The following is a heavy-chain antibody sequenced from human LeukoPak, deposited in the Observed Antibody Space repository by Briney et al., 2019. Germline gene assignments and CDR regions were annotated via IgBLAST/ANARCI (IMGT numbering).Heavy chain of an antibody. CDR1: GYTVTGYY. J-gene: IGHJ4*02. V-gene: IGHV1-2*02. CDR2: INPNSGGT. CDR3: ARDRVAVAGTVDY. Sequence: ASVKVSCKASGYTVTGYYMHWVRQAPGQGLEGMGWINPNSGGTNYAQKFQGRVTMTRDTSISTAYMELSRLRSDDTAVYYCARDRVAVAGTVDYWGQGTLVTVSS. D-gene: IGHD6-19*01.